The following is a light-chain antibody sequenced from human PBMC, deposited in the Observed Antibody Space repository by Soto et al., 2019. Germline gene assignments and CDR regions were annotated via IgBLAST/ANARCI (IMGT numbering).Light chain of an antibody. CDR1: QSISTF. CDR2: YAS. V-gene: IGKV1-5*03. Sequence: DILMTQSPSALSASLGDRVTITCRASQSISTFLAWYQQKPGKAPNLLIYYASNLQSGVPSRFGGSGSGTEFSLTISTLQHDDFATYYCQQYNSYPYTFGQGTKLEIK. CDR3: QQYNSYPYT. J-gene: IGKJ2*01.